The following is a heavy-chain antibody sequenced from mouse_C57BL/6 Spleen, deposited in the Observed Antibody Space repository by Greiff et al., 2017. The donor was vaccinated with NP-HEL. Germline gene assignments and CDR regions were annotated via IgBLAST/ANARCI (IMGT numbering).Heavy chain of an antibody. V-gene: IGHV1-4*01. Sequence: VQLQESGAELARPGASVKMSCKASGYTFTSYTMHWVKQRPGQGLEWIGYINPSSGYTKYNQKFKDKATLTADKSSSTAYMQLSSLTSEDSAVYYCASPPGLTYAMDYWGQGTSVTVSS. CDR1: GYTFTSYT. CDR3: ASPPGLTYAMDY. J-gene: IGHJ4*01. CDR2: INPSSGYT. D-gene: IGHD1-1*01.